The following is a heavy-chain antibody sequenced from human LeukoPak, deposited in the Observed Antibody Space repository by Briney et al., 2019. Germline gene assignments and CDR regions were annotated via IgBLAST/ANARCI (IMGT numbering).Heavy chain of an antibody. V-gene: IGHV3-7*01. CDR1: GFTFSSYW. Sequence: GGSLRLSCAASGFTFSSYWMSWVRQAPGKGREWVANIKQDGSEKYYVDSVKGRFTISRDNAKNSLYLQMNSLRAEDTAVYYCARVGGSGWFTYYYYGMDVWGQGTTVTVSS. CDR3: ARVGGSGWFTYYYYGMDV. J-gene: IGHJ6*02. CDR2: IKQDGSEK. D-gene: IGHD6-19*01.